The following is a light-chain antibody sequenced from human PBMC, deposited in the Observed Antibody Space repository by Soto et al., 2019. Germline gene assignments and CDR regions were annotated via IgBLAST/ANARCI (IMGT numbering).Light chain of an antibody. V-gene: IGKV3D-15*01. CDR2: GVS. Sequence: EVVLTQSPGTLSLSPGERATLSCRTSQSVSASQLAWYQQKPGQAPRLLIYGVSNRATSIPARFSGSGSGTEFTLTISSLQSEDFAVYYCQQYNNWPGKTFGQGTKVDIK. J-gene: IGKJ1*01. CDR3: QQYNNWPGKT. CDR1: QSVSASQ.